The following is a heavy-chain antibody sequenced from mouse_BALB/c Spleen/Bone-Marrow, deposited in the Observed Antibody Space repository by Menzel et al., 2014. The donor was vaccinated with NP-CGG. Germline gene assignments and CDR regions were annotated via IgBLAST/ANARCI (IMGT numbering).Heavy chain of an antibody. V-gene: IGHV4-1*02. D-gene: IGHD1-1*01. J-gene: IGHJ1*01. CDR1: GFDFSGYW. Sequence: VQLQQSGGGLVQPGGSLKLSCAASGFDFSGYWMSWVRQAPGKGLEWIGEINPDSSTINYTPSLKDKIIISRDNAKNTLYLQMIKVRSEDTALYYCARLKCYGSLFVWGAGTTVTVSS. CDR2: INPDSSTI. CDR3: ARLKCYGSLFV.